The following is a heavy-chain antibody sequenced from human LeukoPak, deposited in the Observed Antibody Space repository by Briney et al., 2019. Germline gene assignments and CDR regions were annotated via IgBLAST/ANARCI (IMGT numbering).Heavy chain of an antibody. CDR2: ISGSGGST. J-gene: IGHJ4*02. D-gene: IGHD5-18*01. CDR3: AKATRGYSYGDFDY. V-gene: IGHV3-23*01. CDR1: GFTSSSYA. Sequence: GGSLRLSCSASGFTSSSYAMSWVRQAPGKGLEWVSAISGSGGSTYYADSVKGRFTISRDNSKNTLYLQMNSLRAEDTAVYYCAKATRGYSYGDFDYWGQGTLVTVSS.